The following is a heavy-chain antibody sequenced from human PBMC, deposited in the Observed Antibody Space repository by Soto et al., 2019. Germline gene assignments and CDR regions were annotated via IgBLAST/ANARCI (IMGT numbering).Heavy chain of an antibody. D-gene: IGHD6-19*01. V-gene: IGHV3-33*01. CDR2: IWYDGSNK. CDR1: GFTFSTYA. Sequence: PGGSLRLSCAASGFTFSTYAMHWVRQAPGKGLEWVAIIWYDGSNKYYADSVKGRFTISRDNSKNTLYLQMNSLRAEDTAVFYCARELHDSRGWRAVYYYGMDVWGQGTTVTVSS. CDR3: ARELHDSRGWRAVYYYGMDV. J-gene: IGHJ6*02.